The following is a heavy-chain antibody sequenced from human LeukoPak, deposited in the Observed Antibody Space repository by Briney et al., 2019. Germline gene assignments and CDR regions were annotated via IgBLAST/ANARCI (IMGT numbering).Heavy chain of an antibody. D-gene: IGHD6-19*01. CDR2: ISSSSSNT. CDR1: EFAFSDSD. CDR3: ARTNLGSGWRFNY. J-gene: IGHJ4*02. V-gene: IGHV3-11*06. Sequence: NPGGSLRLSCAASEFAFSDSDMTWIRQAPGKGLEWVSYISSSSSNTNYADSVKGRFTISRDNAKNSLYLQMNSLSAEDTAVYYCARTNLGSGWRFNYWGQGTLVTVSS.